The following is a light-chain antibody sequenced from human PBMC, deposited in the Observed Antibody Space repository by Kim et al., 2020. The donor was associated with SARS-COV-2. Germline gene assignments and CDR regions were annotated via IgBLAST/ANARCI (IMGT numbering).Light chain of an antibody. CDR3: CSYAGSSTFL. J-gene: IGLJ1*01. CDR1: SDDVGYFNL. CDR2: EVT. V-gene: IGLV2-23*02. Sequence: QSVLTQPASVSGSPGQSITISCTGSSDDVGYFNLVSWYRLHPGNGPQLVIYEVTERPSGISDRFSGSKSANTASLTISGLQADDEADYYCCSYAGSSTFLFGTGTQLTVL.